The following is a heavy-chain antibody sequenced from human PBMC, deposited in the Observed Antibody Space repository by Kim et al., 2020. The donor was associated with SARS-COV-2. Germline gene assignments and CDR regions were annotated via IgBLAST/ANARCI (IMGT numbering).Heavy chain of an antibody. J-gene: IGHJ4*02. CDR1: GGSINTACCN. CDR2: IYYSGNT. V-gene: IGHV4-39*01. D-gene: IGHD5-12*01. CDR3: TRHGQWLLRNEH. Sequence: SETLSLTCTVSGGSINTACCNWGWIRQSPGKGLQWIGAIYYSGNTYYNPSLDSRVAISMDTSKNQFSLTLSSVTAADTAVYYCTRHGQWLLRNEHWGQGTQVTVSP.